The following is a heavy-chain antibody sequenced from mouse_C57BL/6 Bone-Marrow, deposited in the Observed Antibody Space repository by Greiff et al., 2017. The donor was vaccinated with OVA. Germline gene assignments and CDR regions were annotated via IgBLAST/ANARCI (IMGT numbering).Heavy chain of an antibody. CDR2: ISYDGSN. D-gene: IGHD2-2*01. Sequence: EVKLMESGPGLVKPSQSLSLTCSVTGYSITSGYYWNWIRQFPGNKLEWMGYISYDGSNNYNPSLKNRISITRDTSKNQFFLKLNSVTTEDTATYYCARDKGMVKDYFDYWGQGTTLTVSS. V-gene: IGHV3-6*01. CDR3: ARDKGMVKDYFDY. CDR1: GYSITSGYY. J-gene: IGHJ2*01.